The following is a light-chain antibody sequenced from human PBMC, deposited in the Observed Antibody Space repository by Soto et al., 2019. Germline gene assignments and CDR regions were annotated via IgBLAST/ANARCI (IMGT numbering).Light chain of an antibody. CDR3: QQRSSGHTLN. CDR2: GAS. Sequence: IVVTNALFALSLTSFELSQTSFRVIQSVSSSYLAWYQQKPGQAPRLLIYGASSRPTGIQARFSGSGSGTDFTLTISSLEPEDFAVYYFQQRSSGHTLNFGGGTKVDIK. CDR1: QSVSSSY. J-gene: IGKJ4*01. V-gene: IGKV3D-20*02.